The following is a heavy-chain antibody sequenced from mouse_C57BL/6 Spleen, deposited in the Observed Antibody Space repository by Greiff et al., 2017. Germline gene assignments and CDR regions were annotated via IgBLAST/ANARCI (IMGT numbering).Heavy chain of an antibody. CDR3: ARSPDFDRRVFAY. CDR1: GFSLTSYG. Sequence: VQLKESGPGLVQPSQSLSITCTASGFSLTSYGVHWVRQSPGKGLEWLGVIWSGGSTDYNAAFISRLSISTDNSKSQVFFKMISLQADDTAIYYCARSPDFDRRVFAYWGQGTLVTVSA. J-gene: IGHJ3*01. V-gene: IGHV2-2*01. CDR2: IWSGGST.